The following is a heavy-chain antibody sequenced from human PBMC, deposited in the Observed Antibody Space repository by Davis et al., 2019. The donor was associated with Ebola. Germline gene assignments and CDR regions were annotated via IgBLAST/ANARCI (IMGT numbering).Heavy chain of an antibody. CDR1: GGSISSGGYY. CDR3: ARDRYYYDSSGYLSRYYYYGMDV. Sequence: PSETLSLTCTVSGGSISSGGYYWSWIRQHPGKGLEWIGYIYYSGSTYYNPSLKSRVTISVDTSKNQFSLKLSSVTAADTAVYYCARDRYYYDSSGYLSRYYYYGMDVWGKGTTVTVSS. J-gene: IGHJ6*04. CDR2: IYYSGST. D-gene: IGHD3-22*01. V-gene: IGHV4-31*03.